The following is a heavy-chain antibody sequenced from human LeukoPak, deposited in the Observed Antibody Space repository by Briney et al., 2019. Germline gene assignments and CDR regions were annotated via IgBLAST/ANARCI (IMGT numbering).Heavy chain of an antibody. J-gene: IGHJ6*03. V-gene: IGHV3-7*01. CDR2: IKQDGSEK. Sequence: GGSLRLSCAASGFTFSSYWMSWVRQAPGKGLEWVANIKQDGSEKYYVDSVKGRFTISRDNAKNSLYLQMNSLRAEDTAVYYCARGMGSSFQDYYYYMDVWGKGTTVTVSS. D-gene: IGHD6-13*01. CDR1: GFTFSSYW. CDR3: ARGMGSSFQDYYYYMDV.